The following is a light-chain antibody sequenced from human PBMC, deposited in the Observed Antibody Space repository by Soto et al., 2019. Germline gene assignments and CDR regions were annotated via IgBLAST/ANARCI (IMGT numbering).Light chain of an antibody. CDR1: SGHSSYA. V-gene: IGLV4-69*01. CDR2: LNSDGSH. J-gene: IGLJ3*02. CDR3: QTWGTGIWV. Sequence: QSVLTQSPSASASLGASVKLTCTLSSGHSSYAIAWHQQQPEKGPRYLMKLNSDGSHSKGDGIPDRFSGSSSGAERYLTIPSLQSEDEADYYCQTWGTGIWVFGGGTKLTFL.